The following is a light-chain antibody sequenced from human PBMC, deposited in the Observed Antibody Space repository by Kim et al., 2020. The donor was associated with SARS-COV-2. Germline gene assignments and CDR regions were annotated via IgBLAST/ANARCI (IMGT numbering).Light chain of an antibody. CDR3: QSYDGSKWV. CDR1: SSSIASNY. Sequence: GKTVTISSTRSSSSIASNYVHWYQQRQGRSHTTMIYVNKQSPSGVAVRDPCCIDSSCNSASLTISGLKTEDEADYYCQSYDGSKWVFGGGTQLTVL. V-gene: IGLV6-57*01. CDR2: VNK. J-gene: IGLJ3*02.